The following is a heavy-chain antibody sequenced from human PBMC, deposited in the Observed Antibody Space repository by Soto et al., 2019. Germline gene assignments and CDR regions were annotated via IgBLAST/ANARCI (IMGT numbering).Heavy chain of an antibody. J-gene: IGHJ4*02. Sequence: SETLSLTCTVSGGSISSSSYYWGWIRQPPGKGLEWIGSIYYSGSTYYNPSLKSRVTISVDTSKNQFSLKLSSVTAADTAVYYCARRVYGLRLGESHGRVDYWGQGTLVTVSS. CDR3: ARRVYGLRLGESHGRVDY. CDR1: GGSISSSSYY. CDR2: IYYSGST. D-gene: IGHD3-16*01. V-gene: IGHV4-39*01.